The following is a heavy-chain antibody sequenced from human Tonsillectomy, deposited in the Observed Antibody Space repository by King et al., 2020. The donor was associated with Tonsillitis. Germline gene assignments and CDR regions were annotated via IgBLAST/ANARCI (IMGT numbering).Heavy chain of an antibody. V-gene: IGHV4-30-2*01. D-gene: IGHD3-22*01. Sequence: QLQESGSGLVKPSQTLSLTCTVSGGSISSGGYSWSWIRQPPGKGLEWIGYIYHSGGTFYNPSLNSRITIPVDRSKNQFSLKLSSVTAADTAVYYCAGVVLSHSSGYRNLYGLDVWGQGTTVTVSS. J-gene: IGHJ6*02. CDR2: IYHSGGT. CDR3: AGVVLSHSSGYRNLYGLDV. CDR1: GGSISSGGYS.